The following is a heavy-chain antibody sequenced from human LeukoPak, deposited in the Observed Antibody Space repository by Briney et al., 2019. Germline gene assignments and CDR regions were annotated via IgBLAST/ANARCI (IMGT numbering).Heavy chain of an antibody. J-gene: IGHJ5*02. CDR2: VYSSGST. D-gene: IGHD2-2*01. Sequence: SETLSLTCTVSGGSISNYYWSWVRQPPGTGLEWIGYVYSSGSTNYNPSLKSRVTISVDTSKNQFSLKLSSVTAADTAVYYCARDPGDIVVVRWFDPWGQGTLVTVSS. V-gene: IGHV4-59*12. CDR1: GGSISNYY. CDR3: ARDPGDIVVVRWFDP.